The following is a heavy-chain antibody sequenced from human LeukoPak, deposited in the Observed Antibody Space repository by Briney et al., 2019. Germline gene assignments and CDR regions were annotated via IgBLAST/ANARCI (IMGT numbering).Heavy chain of an antibody. Sequence: GGSLRLSCAASGFTFSSYSMNWVRQAPGKGLEWVSYITSSSSRIYYADSVKGRFPISRDNAKNSLYLQMNSLRAEDTAVYYCARVGPWVNPDYYYYYMDVWGKGTTVTVSS. CDR3: ARVGPWVNPDYYYYYMDV. CDR1: GFTFSSYS. V-gene: IGHV3-48*04. D-gene: IGHD1-14*01. J-gene: IGHJ6*03. CDR2: ITSSSSRI.